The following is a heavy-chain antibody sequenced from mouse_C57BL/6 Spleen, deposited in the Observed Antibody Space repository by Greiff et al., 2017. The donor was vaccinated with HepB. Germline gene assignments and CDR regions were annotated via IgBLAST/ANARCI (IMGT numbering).Heavy chain of an antibody. CDR2: IYPRSGNT. D-gene: IGHD4-1*01. Sequence: VKLQQSGAELARPGASVKLSCKASGYTFTSYGISWVKQRTGQGLEWIGEIYPRSGNTYYNEKFKGKATLTADKSSSTAYMELRSLTSEDSAVYFCARSWDYWYFDVWGTGTTVTVSS. J-gene: IGHJ1*03. V-gene: IGHV1-81*01. CDR1: GYTFTSYG. CDR3: ARSWDYWYFDV.